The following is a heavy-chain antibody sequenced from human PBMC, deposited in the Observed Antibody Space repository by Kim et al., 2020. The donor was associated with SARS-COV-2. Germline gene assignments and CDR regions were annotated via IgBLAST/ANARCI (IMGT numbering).Heavy chain of an antibody. J-gene: IGHJ4*02. V-gene: IGHV3-23*01. D-gene: IGHD3-3*01. Sequence: GGSLRLSCAASGFTFSSYAMSWVRQAPGKGLEWVSAISGSGGSTYYADSVKGRFTISRDNSKNTLYLQMNSLRAEDTAVYYCSKVGTIFGVVITHLDYWGQGTLVTVSS. CDR1: GFTFSSYA. CDR3: SKVGTIFGVVITHLDY. CDR2: ISGSGGST.